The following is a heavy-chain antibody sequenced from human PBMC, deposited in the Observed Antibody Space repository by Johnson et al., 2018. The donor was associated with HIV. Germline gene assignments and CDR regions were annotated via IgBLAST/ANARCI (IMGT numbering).Heavy chain of an antibody. CDR3: ARVAPFYYYDSPYLVGKSGFDV. J-gene: IGHJ3*01. CDR1: GFTFKDNW. V-gene: IGHV3-7*01. Sequence: VQLVESGGGLVQPGGSLRLSYAASGFTFKDNWMGWVRQAPGKGLEWVANIKQDVRERSYVDSVTVRFTIPRDNAKNSLYLQMNNLRAEDTAIYYCARVAPFYYYDSPYLVGKSGFDVWGQGTMVSVSS. CDR2: IKQDVRER. D-gene: IGHD3-22*01.